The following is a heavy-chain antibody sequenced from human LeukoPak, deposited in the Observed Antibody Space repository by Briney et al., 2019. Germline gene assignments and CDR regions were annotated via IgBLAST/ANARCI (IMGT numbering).Heavy chain of an antibody. CDR1: GGSISSYY. CDR2: IYYSGRST. CDR3: ARASLMENWFDP. D-gene: IGHD2-8*01. V-gene: IGHV4-59*12. J-gene: IGHJ5*02. Sequence: SETLSLTCTVSGGSISSYYWSWIRQPPGKGLEWIGYIYYSGRSTYYNPSLKSRVTISVDTSKNQFSLKLSSVTAADTAVYYCARASLMENWFDPWGQGTLVTVSS.